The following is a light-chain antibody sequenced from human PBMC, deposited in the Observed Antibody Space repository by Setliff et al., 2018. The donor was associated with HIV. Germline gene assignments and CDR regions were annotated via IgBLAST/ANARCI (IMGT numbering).Light chain of an antibody. Sequence: QSVLTQPPSVSAAPGQKVTISCSGSSSNIGNNYVSWYQQFPVTAPKLLIYDNNKRPSGIPDRFSGSKSGTSATLDITGLQTGDEADYYCGTWDSSLSAVVFGGGTQLTVL. V-gene: IGLV1-51*01. J-gene: IGLJ2*01. CDR1: SSNIGNNY. CDR2: DNN. CDR3: GTWDSSLSAVV.